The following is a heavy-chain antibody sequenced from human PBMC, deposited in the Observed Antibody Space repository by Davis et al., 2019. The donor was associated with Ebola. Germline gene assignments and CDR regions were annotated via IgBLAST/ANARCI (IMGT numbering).Heavy chain of an antibody. CDR3: AKDGGSGANSGPYYFYY. CDR1: GFRFSSYV. D-gene: IGHD1-26*01. CDR2: ISWNSGVI. V-gene: IGHV3-9*01. J-gene: IGHJ4*01. Sequence: GGSLRLSCVASGFRFSSYVMGWVRQAPGKGLEWVSGISWNSGVIDYADSVKGRFTISSDNAKNSLYLQMNSLRAEDKALYYCAKDGGSGANSGPYYFYYWGQGTLVTVSS.